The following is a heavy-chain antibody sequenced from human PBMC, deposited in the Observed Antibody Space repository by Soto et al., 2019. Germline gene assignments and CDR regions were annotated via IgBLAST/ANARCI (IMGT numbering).Heavy chain of an antibody. D-gene: IGHD6-13*01. Sequence: SETLSLTCTVSGGSISSYYWSWIRQPPGKGLEWIGYIYYSGSTNYNPSLKSRVTISVDTSKNQFSLKLSSVTAADTAVYYCARQEITSAAGFDYWGQGTLVTVSS. CDR1: GGSISSYY. CDR3: ARQEITSAAGFDY. V-gene: IGHV4-59*08. J-gene: IGHJ4*02. CDR2: IYYSGST.